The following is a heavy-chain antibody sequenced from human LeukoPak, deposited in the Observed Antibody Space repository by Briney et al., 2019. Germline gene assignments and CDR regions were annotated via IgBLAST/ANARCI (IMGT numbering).Heavy chain of an antibody. CDR2: LYYSGST. V-gene: IGHV4-39*07. J-gene: IGHJ4*02. CDR1: GGSISSSSYY. Sequence: SETLSLTCTVSGGSISSSSYYWGWIRQPPGKGLEWIGSLYYSGSTYYNPSLKSRVTISVDTSKNQFSLKLSSVTAADTAVYYCARGAAAIPDFDYWGQGTLVTVSS. D-gene: IGHD2-2*02. CDR3: ARGAAAIPDFDY.